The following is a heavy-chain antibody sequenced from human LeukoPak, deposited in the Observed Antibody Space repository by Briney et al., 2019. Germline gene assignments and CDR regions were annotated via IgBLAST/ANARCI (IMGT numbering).Heavy chain of an antibody. Sequence: SETLSLTCAVYGGSFSGYYWSWIRQPLGKGLEWIGEINHSGSTNYNPSLKSRVSISVDTSKNQLSLKLSSVTAADTAVYYCAGGQPYYFDYWGQGTLVTVSS. CDR2: INHSGST. J-gene: IGHJ4*02. CDR1: GGSFSGYY. V-gene: IGHV4-34*01. CDR3: AGGQPYYFDY.